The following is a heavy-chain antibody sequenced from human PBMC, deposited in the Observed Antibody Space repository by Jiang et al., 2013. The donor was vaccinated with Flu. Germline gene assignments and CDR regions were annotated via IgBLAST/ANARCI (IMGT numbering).Heavy chain of an antibody. CDR1: GYTFSNYG. CDR2: ISASNGDT. V-gene: IGHV1-18*01. D-gene: IGHD2-2*01. CDR3: ARDDCSSTSCTTSFDY. Sequence: GAEVKKPGASVKVSCKASGYTFSNYGISWVRQAPGQGLEWMGWISASNGDTKYAQNLQDRVTMTTDTSTTTAYMELTNLRSDDTAVYYCARDDCSSTSCTTSFDYWGQGTLVTVSS. J-gene: IGHJ4*02.